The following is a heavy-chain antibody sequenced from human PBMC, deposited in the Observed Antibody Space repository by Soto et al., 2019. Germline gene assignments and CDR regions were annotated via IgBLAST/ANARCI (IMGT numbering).Heavy chain of an antibody. Sequence: SETLSLTCTVSGGSISSYYWSWIRQPPGKGLEWIGYIYYSGSTNYNPSLKSRVTISVDTSKNQFSLKLSSVTAADTAVYYCARLEGYYYYMDVWGKGTTVTVSS. CDR2: IYYSGST. CDR3: ARLEGYYYYMDV. CDR1: GGSISSYY. J-gene: IGHJ6*03. V-gene: IGHV4-59*08.